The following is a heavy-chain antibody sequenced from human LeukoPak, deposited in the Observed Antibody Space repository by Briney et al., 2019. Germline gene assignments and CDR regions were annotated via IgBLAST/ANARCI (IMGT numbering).Heavy chain of an antibody. V-gene: IGHV3-23*01. J-gene: IGHJ4*02. D-gene: IGHD3-22*01. CDR2: ISGSGGST. Sequence: GGSLRLSCAASGFTFSSYAMSWVRQAPGKGLEWVSAISGSGGSTYYADSVKGRFTISRDNSKNTLYQQMNSLRAEDTAVYYCAKDDSYYDSSMTVRGQGTLVTVSS. CDR1: GFTFSSYA. CDR3: AKDDSYYDSSMTV.